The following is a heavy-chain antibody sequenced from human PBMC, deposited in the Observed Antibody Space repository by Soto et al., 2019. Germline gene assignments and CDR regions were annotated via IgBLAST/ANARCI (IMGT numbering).Heavy chain of an antibody. CDR3: AKRLETYCSSTSCYPH. D-gene: IGHD2-2*01. V-gene: IGHV3-23*01. CDR2: ISGSGGST. Sequence: EVQLLESGGGLVQPGGSLRLSCAASGFTFSSYAMSWVRQAPGKGLEWVSAISGSGGSTYYADSVKGRFTISRDNSKNTLYLQMNSLRAEDTAVYYCAKRLETYCSSTSCYPHWGQGTLVTVSS. CDR1: GFTFSSYA. J-gene: IGHJ4*02.